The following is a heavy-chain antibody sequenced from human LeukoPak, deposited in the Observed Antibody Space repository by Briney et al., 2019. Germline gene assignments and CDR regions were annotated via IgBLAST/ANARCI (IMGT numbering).Heavy chain of an antibody. CDR1: GGSFSGYY. CDR2: INHSGST. J-gene: IGHJ3*02. V-gene: IGHV4-34*01. Sequence: SETLSLTCAVYGGSFSGYYWSWIRQPPGKGLEWIGEINHSGSTNYNPSLKSRVTISVDTSKNQFSLKLSSVTAADTAVYYCARLGLRYFDWLPPGGWSNAFDIWGQGTMVTVSS. CDR3: ARLGLRYFDWLPPGGWSNAFDI. D-gene: IGHD3-9*01.